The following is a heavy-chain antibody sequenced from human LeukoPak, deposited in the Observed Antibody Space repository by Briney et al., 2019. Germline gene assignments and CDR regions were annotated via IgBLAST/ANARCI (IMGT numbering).Heavy chain of an antibody. CDR2: INPSGGST. Sequence: ASVKVSCKASGYTFTSYYMHWVGQAPGQGLEWMGIINPSGGSTSYAQKFQGRVTMTRDTSTSTVYMELSSLRSEDTAVYYCARALARSGYFSPDAFDIWGQGTMVTVSS. J-gene: IGHJ3*02. CDR1: GYTFTSYY. CDR3: ARALARSGYFSPDAFDI. V-gene: IGHV1-46*01. D-gene: IGHD3-22*01.